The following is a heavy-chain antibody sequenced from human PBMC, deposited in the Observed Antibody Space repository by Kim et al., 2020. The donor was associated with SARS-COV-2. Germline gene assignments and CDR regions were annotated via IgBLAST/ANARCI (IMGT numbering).Heavy chain of an antibody. CDR1: GFIFRNYG. V-gene: IGHV3-33*06. Sequence: GGSLRLSCAASGFIFRNYGMHWVRQAPGKGLERVAVIWYVGSIKYYADSVKGRFTISRDNSKNTLYLQMNSLRAEDTAVYYCAKAPADGDYYYWGQGTLVTVSS. CDR2: IWYVGSIK. J-gene: IGHJ4*02. D-gene: IGHD4-17*01. CDR3: AKAPADGDYYY.